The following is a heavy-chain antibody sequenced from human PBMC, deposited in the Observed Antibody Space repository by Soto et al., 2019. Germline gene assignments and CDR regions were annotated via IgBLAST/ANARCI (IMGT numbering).Heavy chain of an antibody. CDR1: GFTFSSYG. D-gene: IGHD2-15*01. CDR3: ARDWTSRIRRSGMDV. V-gene: IGHV3-33*01. J-gene: IGHJ6*02. CDR2: IWYDGSNK. Sequence: QVQLVESGGGVVQPGRSLRLSCAASGFTFSSYGMHWVRQAPGKGLEWVAVIWYDGSNKYYADSVKGRFTISRDNSKNTLYRQRNSLRAEDTAVYYCARDWTSRIRRSGMDVWGQGTTVTVSS.